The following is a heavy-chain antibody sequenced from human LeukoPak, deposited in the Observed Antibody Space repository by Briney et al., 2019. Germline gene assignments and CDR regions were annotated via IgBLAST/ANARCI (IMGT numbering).Heavy chain of an antibody. J-gene: IGHJ6*03. V-gene: IGHV1-2*02. Sequence: ASVKVSCKASGHTFTGYYTHWVRQAPGQGLEWMGWINPNSGGTNYAQKFQGRVTMTRDTSISTAYMELSRLRSDDTAVYYCARGVNDFPPNYYYYYMDVWGKGTTVTVSS. CDR3: ARGVNDFPPNYYYYYMDV. CDR2: INPNSGGT. D-gene: IGHD1-1*01. CDR1: GHTFTGYY.